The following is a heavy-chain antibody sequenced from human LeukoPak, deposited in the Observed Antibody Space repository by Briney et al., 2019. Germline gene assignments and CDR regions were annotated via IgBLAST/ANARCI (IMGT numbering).Heavy chain of an antibody. V-gene: IGHV4-34*01. J-gene: IGHJ5*02. CDR3: ARGSGSGSWFDP. D-gene: IGHD1-26*01. CDR1: GGSFSGYY. CDR2: INHSGST. Sequence: PSETLSLTCAVCGGSFSGYYWSWIRQPPGKGLEWIGEINHSGSTNYNPSLKSRVTISVDTSKNQFSLKLSSVTAADTAVYYCARGSGSGSWFDPWGQGTLVTVSS.